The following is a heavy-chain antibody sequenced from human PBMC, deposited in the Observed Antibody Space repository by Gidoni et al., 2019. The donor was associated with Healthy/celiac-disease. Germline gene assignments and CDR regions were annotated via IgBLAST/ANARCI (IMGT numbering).Heavy chain of an antibody. Sequence: QVQLVESGGGVVQPGRSLRLSCAASGFTFSSYGMHWVRQAPGKGLGWVAVIWYDGSNKYYADSVKGRFTISRDNSKNTLYLQMNSLRAEDTAVYYCARDDYDFWSGSGWFDPWGQGTLVTVSS. J-gene: IGHJ5*02. V-gene: IGHV3-33*01. CDR1: GFTFSSYG. CDR2: IWYDGSNK. D-gene: IGHD3-3*01. CDR3: ARDDYDFWSGSGWFDP.